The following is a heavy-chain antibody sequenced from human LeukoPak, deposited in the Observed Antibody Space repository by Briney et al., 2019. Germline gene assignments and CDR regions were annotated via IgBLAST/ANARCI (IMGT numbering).Heavy chain of an antibody. V-gene: IGHV4-30-4*01. Sequence: SETLSLTCTVSGGSISSGDYYWSWIRQPPGKGLEWIGYIYYSGSTYYNPSLKSRVTISVDTSKNQFSLKLSSVTAADTAVYYRARLLWFGELSPWGQGTLVTVSS. D-gene: IGHD3-10*01. CDR2: IYYSGST. CDR1: GGSISSGDYY. J-gene: IGHJ5*02. CDR3: ARLLWFGELSP.